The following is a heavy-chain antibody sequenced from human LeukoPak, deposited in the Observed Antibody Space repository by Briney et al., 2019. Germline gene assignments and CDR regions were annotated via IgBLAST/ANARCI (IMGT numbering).Heavy chain of an antibody. CDR1: GYTFTSYG. D-gene: IGHD4-17*01. CDR2: ISAYSGNT. Sequence: GASVKVSCKASGYTFTSYGISWVRRAPGQGLEWMGWISAYSGNTNYAQKLQGRVSMTTDTSTTTAYMELRSLRSDDTALYYCARDRDGDSPPFDYWDQGTLVTVSS. J-gene: IGHJ4*02. CDR3: ARDRDGDSPPFDY. V-gene: IGHV1-18*04.